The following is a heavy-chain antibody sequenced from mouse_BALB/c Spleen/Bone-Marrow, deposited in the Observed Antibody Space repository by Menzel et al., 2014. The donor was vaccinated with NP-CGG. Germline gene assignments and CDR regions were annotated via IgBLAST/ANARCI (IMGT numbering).Heavy chain of an antibody. V-gene: IGHV1S81*02. CDR1: GYTFTSYY. J-gene: IGHJ4*01. CDR2: INPSNGGT. CDR3: SRGRRDALDY. Sequence: VQLQQSGAELVKPGASVKLSCKASGYTFTSYYMYWVKQRPGQGLEWFGEINPSNGGTNFNEKFKNKATLTVDKSSSTAYMQLSSLTSGDSAVYYCSRGRRDALDYWGRGTSVTVSS.